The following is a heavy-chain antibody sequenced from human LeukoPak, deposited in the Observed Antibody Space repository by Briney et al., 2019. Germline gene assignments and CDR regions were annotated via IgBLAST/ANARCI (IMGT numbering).Heavy chain of an antibody. V-gene: IGHV3-33*01. D-gene: IGHD1-26*01. Sequence: GGSLRLSCAASGFTFSSYGMHWVCQAPGKGLEWVAVIWYDGSNKYYADSVKGRFTISRDNSKNTLYLQMNSLRAEDTAVYYCARDRRGGGGSYFDYWGQGTLVTVSS. CDR3: ARDRRGGGGSYFDY. CDR1: GFTFSSYG. J-gene: IGHJ4*02. CDR2: IWYDGSNK.